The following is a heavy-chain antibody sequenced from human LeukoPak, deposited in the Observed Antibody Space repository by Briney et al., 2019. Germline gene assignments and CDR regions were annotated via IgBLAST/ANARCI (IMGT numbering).Heavy chain of an antibody. V-gene: IGHV3-15*01. CDR3: AAVSVDYGDSSFDF. Sequence: PGGSLRLSCAASGFTFSNAWMSWVRQAPGKGLEWVGRIKSKADGGTTDYAEPVKGRVTISRDDSKSTLYLQMNSLKTEDTALYYCAAVSVDYGDSSFDFWGQGTLVTVSS. CDR2: IKSKADGGTT. CDR1: GFTFSNAW. J-gene: IGHJ4*02. D-gene: IGHD4-17*01.